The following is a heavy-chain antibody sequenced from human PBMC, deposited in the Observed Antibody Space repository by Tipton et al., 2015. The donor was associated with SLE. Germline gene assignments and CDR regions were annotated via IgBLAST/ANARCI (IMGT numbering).Heavy chain of an antibody. J-gene: IGHJ4*02. V-gene: IGHV1-18*04. D-gene: IGHD6-6*01. CDR2: ISAYIGNT. CDR3: ASGPVWDSSSSIGGY. CDR1: GYTFINYD. Sequence: QSGPEVKKPGSSVKVSCKASGYTFINYDISWVRQAPGLGLEWMGWISAYIGNTNYAQKFQGRVTITADESTSTAYMELSSLRSEDTAVYYCASGPVWDSSSSIGGYWGQGTLVTVSS.